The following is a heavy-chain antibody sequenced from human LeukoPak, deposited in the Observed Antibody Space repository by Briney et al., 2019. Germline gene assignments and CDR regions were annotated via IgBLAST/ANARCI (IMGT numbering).Heavy chain of an antibody. Sequence: GASVTVSFTASGYTLTSYGISWVRQAPGQGQEWMGWISAYNGNTNYAQKLQGRVTMTTDTSTSTAYMELRSLRSDDTAVYYCAKDGRRGYGEIWGQGTLDTVSS. CDR2: ISAYNGNT. CDR3: AKDGRRGYGEI. CDR1: GYTLTSYG. V-gene: IGHV1-18*01. D-gene: IGHD4-17*01. J-gene: IGHJ4*02.